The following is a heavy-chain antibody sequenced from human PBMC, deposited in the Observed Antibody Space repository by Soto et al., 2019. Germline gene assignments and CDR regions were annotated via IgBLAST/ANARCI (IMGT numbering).Heavy chain of an antibody. CDR2: IYPGDSDT. CDR3: ATSRPGIAVAAPWSYFDY. V-gene: IGHV5-51*01. Sequence: ESLKISCKGSGYSFTSYWIGWVRQIPGKGLEWMGIIYPGDSDTRYSPPFQGQVTISADKSISTAYLQWSSLKASDTAMYYCATSRPGIAVAAPWSYFDYWGQGTLVTVSS. D-gene: IGHD6-19*01. J-gene: IGHJ4*02. CDR1: GYSFTSYW.